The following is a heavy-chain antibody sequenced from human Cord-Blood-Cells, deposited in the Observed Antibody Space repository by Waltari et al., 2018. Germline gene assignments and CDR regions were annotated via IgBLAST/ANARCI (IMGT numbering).Heavy chain of an antibody. D-gene: IGHD3-10*01. CDR1: GYTLTAVS. CDR2: CDPEDGET. CDR3: AATGFEFGELL. Sequence: QVQLVQSGAEVKKPGASVKVSRKVSGYTLTAVSMPWVRQAPGKGLEWMGGCDPEDGETIYAQKFQGRVTMTEDTSTDTAYMELSSLRSEDTAVYYCAATGFEFGELLWGQGTLVTVSS. J-gene: IGHJ4*02. V-gene: IGHV1-24*01.